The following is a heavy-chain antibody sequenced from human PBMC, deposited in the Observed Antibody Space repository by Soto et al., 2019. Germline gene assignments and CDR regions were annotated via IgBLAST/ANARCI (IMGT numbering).Heavy chain of an antibody. Sequence: QVQLVQSGAEVKKPGASVKVSCKASGYTFTSYDINWVRQATGQGLEWMGWKNPNSGNTGYAQKFHGRVTMTRNTSISTAYMELSSLRSEDTAVYYCAAETSGRYSIGYWCQGTLVTVS. J-gene: IGHJ4*02. CDR1: GYTFTSYD. CDR2: KNPNSGNT. CDR3: AAETSGRYSIGY. V-gene: IGHV1-8*01. D-gene: IGHD1-26*01.